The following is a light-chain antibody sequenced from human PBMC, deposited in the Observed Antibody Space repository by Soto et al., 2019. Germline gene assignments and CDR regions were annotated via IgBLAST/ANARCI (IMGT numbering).Light chain of an antibody. CDR2: GAS. Sequence: EVVLTQSPATLSVPPGDRATLSCRASESVRSGLAWYQQKPGQAPRLLIYGASIRAADVPPRFSGSGSGTEFTLSINSLLSEDFTLYYCQQYDDWPTITFGQGTRLE. V-gene: IGKV3-15*01. CDR3: QQYDDWPTIT. J-gene: IGKJ5*01. CDR1: ESVRSG.